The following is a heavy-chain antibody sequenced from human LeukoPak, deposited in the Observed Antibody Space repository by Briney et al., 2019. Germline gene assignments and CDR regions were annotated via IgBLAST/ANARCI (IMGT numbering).Heavy chain of an antibody. Sequence: PSETLSLTCSVSGVSISTSSYYWGWIRHPPGKGLEWIGTIYYTGSTYYNPSLKSRVSLSVDTSENQFSLNLRSVTAADTAVYHCVRCYANEFDYWGQGTLVTVSS. CDR1: GVSISTSSYY. V-gene: IGHV4-39*01. D-gene: IGHD2-15*01. CDR3: VRCYANEFDY. J-gene: IGHJ4*02. CDR2: IYYTGST.